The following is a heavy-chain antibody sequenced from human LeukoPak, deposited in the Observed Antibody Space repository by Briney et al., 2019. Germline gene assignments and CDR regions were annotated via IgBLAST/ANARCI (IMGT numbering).Heavy chain of an antibody. CDR3: AKEEGEWFGLGHYYYYYYMDV. CDR2: IRYDGSNK. Sequence: GGSLRLSCAASGFIFSSYGMHWVRQAPGKGLEWVAFIRYDGSNKYYADSVKGRFTISRDNSKNTLYLQMNSLRAEDTAVYYCAKEEGEWFGLGHYYYYYYMDVWGKGTTVTISS. CDR1: GFIFSSYG. J-gene: IGHJ6*03. D-gene: IGHD3-10*01. V-gene: IGHV3-30*02.